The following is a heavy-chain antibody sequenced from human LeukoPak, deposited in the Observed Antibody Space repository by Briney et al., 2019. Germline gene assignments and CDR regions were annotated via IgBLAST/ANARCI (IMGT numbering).Heavy chain of an antibody. CDR1: GFTFSSYG. V-gene: IGHV3-23*01. J-gene: IGHJ3*02. CDR3: AKKSGFDNAFDI. CDR2: ISGSGGST. Sequence: GGSLRLSCAASGFTFSSYGMSWVRQAPGKGLEWVSAISGSGGSTYYADSVKGRFTISRDNSKNTLYLQMNSLRAEDTAVYHCAKKSGFDNAFDIWGQGTMVTVSS. D-gene: IGHD3-10*01.